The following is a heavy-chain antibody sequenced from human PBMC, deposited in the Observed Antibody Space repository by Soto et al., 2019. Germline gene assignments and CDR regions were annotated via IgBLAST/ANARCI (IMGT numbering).Heavy chain of an antibody. V-gene: IGHV3-30*18. CDR3: AKSVYNWNDGFFDY. Sequence: QVQLVESGGGVVQPGRSLRPSCAASGFTFSTYGMHWVRQAPGKELEWVAVISYDGVNKYYADSVKGRFTISRDNSKNTLYLHMNSLRAEDTAVYYCAKSVYNWNDGFFDYWGQGTLVTVSS. CDR1: GFTFSTYG. J-gene: IGHJ4*02. D-gene: IGHD1-1*01. CDR2: ISYDGVNK.